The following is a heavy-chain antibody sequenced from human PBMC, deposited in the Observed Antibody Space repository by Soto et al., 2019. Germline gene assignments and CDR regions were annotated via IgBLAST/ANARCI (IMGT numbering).Heavy chain of an antibody. Sequence: TSETLSLTCTVSGGSISSYYWSWIRQPPGKGLEWIGYIYYSGSTNYNPSLKSRVTISVDTSKNQFSLKLSSVTAEDTAVYYCARVVGARIYWGQGTLVTVSS. V-gene: IGHV4-59*12. J-gene: IGHJ4*02. D-gene: IGHD1-26*01. CDR1: GGSISSYY. CDR2: IYYSGST. CDR3: ARVVGARIY.